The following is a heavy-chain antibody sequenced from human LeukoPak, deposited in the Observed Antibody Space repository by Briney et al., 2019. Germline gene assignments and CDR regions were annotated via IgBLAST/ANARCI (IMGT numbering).Heavy chain of an antibody. D-gene: IGHD3-10*01. Sequence: GGSLRLSSAASRFTFCSYAMSWVRQAPGKGLEWVSAISGGGGSTYNADPVKGRSTISRDNSKNTLYLQMNRLRAEDTAVYYCANSRAYFDYWGQGTLVTVSS. J-gene: IGHJ4*02. CDR2: ISGGGGST. V-gene: IGHV3-23*01. CDR3: ANSRAYFDY. CDR1: RFTFCSYA.